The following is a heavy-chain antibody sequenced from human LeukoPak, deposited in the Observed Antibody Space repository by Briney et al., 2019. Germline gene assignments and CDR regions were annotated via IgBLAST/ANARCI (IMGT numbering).Heavy chain of an antibody. Sequence: GGSLRLSCAASGFTFSSYAMSWVRQAPGKGLEWVSAISGSGGSTYYADSVKGRFTISRDNSKNTLYLQMNSLRAEDTAVYYCVYSSGRWGAFDIWGQGTMVTVSS. V-gene: IGHV3-23*01. CDR3: VYSSGRWGAFDI. J-gene: IGHJ3*02. CDR2: ISGSGGST. CDR1: GFTFSSYA. D-gene: IGHD6-19*01.